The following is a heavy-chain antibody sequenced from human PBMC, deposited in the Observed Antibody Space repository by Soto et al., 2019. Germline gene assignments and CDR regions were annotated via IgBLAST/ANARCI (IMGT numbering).Heavy chain of an antibody. CDR2: INHSGST. Sequence: QVQLQQWGAGLLKPSETLSLTCAVYGGSFSGYYWSWIRQPPGKGLEWIGEINHSGSTNYNPSLTSRVTISVDTSKNHFSLKLSSVTAADTAVYYCARGPMYYYDSSGYYHFDYWGQGTLVTVSS. CDR3: ARGPMYYYDSSGYYHFDY. CDR1: GGSFSGYY. V-gene: IGHV4-34*01. D-gene: IGHD3-22*01. J-gene: IGHJ4*02.